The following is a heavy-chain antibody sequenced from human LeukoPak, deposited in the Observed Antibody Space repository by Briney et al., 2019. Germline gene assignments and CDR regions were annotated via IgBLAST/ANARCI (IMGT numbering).Heavy chain of an antibody. J-gene: IGHJ6*04. V-gene: IGHV1-8*03. CDR2: MNPSSGST. D-gene: IGHD2-2*01. CDR3: ARGRSAMRMDV. Sequence: ASLKVSCKASGYTFSNYDINWVRQATGQGLEWMGWMNPSSGSTAYAQKFQGRVTITRNTSISTAYMELSTLRFEDTAVYYCARGRSAMRMDVWGNGTTVTVSS. CDR1: GYTFSNYD.